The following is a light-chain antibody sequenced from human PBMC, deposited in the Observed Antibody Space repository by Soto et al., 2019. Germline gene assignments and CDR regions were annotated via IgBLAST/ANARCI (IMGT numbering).Light chain of an antibody. J-gene: IGLJ1*01. V-gene: IGLV2-14*01. CDR3: SSFTSSSTQV. Sequence: QSVLTQPASVSGSPGQSITISCTGTSSDVGGYNYVSWYQQHPGKVPKLMIYEVSNRPSGVVNRFSGSKSGNTGSLTISGLQAEDEADYYCSSFTSSSTQVFGTGTKLTVL. CDR1: SSDVGGYNY. CDR2: EVS.